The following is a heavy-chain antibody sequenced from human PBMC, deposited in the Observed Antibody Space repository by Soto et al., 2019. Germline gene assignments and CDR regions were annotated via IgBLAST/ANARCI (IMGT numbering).Heavy chain of an antibody. Sequence: EVQLVESGGGSVQPGESLRLSCAASGFPFSSYWIHWVRQAPGKGLVWVSRVKYDGTITNYADSLRGRLTISRDNANNRVYLQMNSLRGEDTAVDYCARGAQGGNYADVWGKGTTVTVSS. CDR1: GFPFSSYW. J-gene: IGHJ6*04. CDR3: ARGAQGGNYADV. D-gene: IGHD3-16*01. V-gene: IGHV3-74*01. CDR2: VKYDGTIT.